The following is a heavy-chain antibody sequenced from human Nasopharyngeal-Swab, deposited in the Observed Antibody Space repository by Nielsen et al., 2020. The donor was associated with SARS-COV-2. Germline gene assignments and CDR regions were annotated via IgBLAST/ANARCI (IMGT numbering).Heavy chain of an antibody. D-gene: IGHD6-13*01. CDR3: ARGYSSSWYGY. CDR1: GGSFSGYY. Sequence: SETLSLTCAVYGGSFSGYYWSWIRQPPGKELEWIGEINHSGSTNYNPSLKSRVTISVDTSKNQFSLKLSSVTAADTAVYYCARGYSSSWYGYWGQGTLVTVSS. CDR2: INHSGST. V-gene: IGHV4-34*01. J-gene: IGHJ4*02.